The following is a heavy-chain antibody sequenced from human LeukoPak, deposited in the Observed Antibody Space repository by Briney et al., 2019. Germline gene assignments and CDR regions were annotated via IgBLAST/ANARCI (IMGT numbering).Heavy chain of an antibody. J-gene: IGHJ4*02. V-gene: IGHV3-48*02. Sequence: GGSLRLSCAASGFTFSSYSMNWVRQAPGKGLEWVSYISSSSTIYYADSVKGRFTISRDNAKNSLYLQMNSLRDEDTAVYYCARVRVRGVIIMDYWGQGTLVTVSS. CDR1: GFTFSSYS. CDR3: ARVRVRGVIIMDY. D-gene: IGHD3-10*01. CDR2: ISSSSTI.